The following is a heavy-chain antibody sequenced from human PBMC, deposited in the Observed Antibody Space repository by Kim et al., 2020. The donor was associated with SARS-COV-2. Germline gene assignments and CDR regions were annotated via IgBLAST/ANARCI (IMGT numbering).Heavy chain of an antibody. Sequence: ADSVKGRLTTSRDNAKNTLYLQMNRLRVEDTAVYYCARSIVVPSTDYWGQGTLVTVSS. D-gene: IGHD1-26*01. J-gene: IGHJ4*02. V-gene: IGHV3-74*01. CDR3: ARSIVVPSTDY.